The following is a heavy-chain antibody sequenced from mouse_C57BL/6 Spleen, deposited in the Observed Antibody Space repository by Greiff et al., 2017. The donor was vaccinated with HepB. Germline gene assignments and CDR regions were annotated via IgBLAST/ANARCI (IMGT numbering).Heavy chain of an antibody. CDR2: ISYDGSN. V-gene: IGHV3-6*01. D-gene: IGHD3-3*01. Sequence: VQLKESGPGLVKPSQSLSLTCSVTGYSITSGYYWNWIRQFPGNKLEWMGYISYDGSNNYNPSLKNRISITRDTSKNQFFLKLNSVTTEDTATYYCARGAGYFDVWGTGTTVTVSS. J-gene: IGHJ1*03. CDR3: ARGAGYFDV. CDR1: GYSITSGYY.